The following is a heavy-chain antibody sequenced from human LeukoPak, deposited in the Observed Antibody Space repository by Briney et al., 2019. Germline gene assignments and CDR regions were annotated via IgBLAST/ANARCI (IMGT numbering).Heavy chain of an antibody. J-gene: IGHJ3*01. D-gene: IGHD3-10*01. CDR2: IKRDSSTK. CDR3: AIYYCRWHGDFDV. CDR1: GFSISNYG. Sequence: EGSVRLSCTGSGFSISNYGMHWVRQAPGKGLEWLSYIKRDSSTKNYAHNVEGRFTISSDNALNSPYLQMNRLRDDDSGVYFCAIYYCRWHGDFDVWGQGTVVTVSS. V-gene: IGHV3-48*02.